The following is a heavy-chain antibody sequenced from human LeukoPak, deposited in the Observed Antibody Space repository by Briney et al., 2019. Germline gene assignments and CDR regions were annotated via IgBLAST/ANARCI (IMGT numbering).Heavy chain of an antibody. D-gene: IGHD5-18*01. V-gene: IGHV4-30-4*01. J-gene: IGHJ4*02. Sequence: SETLSLTCTVSGGSISSGDYYWTWIRQPPGKGLEWIGYIYHTGTTSSNSSLKSRVSISVDTSKNQFSLKLSSVTAADTAVYYCARDGRGYSTVNYYDHWGQGTLVTVS. CDR1: GGSISSGDYY. CDR2: IYHTGTT. CDR3: ARDGRGYSTVNYYDH.